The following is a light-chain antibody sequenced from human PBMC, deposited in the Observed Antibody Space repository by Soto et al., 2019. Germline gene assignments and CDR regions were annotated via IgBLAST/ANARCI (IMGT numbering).Light chain of an antibody. V-gene: IGLV1-44*01. CDR1: SSNIGINN. CDR3: AVWDDSLNGPV. J-gene: IGLJ2*01. Sequence: QSVLTQPPSASGTPGQRVTISCSGSSSNIGINNVNWYQQLPGTAPKLLIYANDQRPSGVPDRFSGSKSGTSASLAISGLQSEDECDYYCAVWDDSLNGPVFGGGTQLTVL. CDR2: AND.